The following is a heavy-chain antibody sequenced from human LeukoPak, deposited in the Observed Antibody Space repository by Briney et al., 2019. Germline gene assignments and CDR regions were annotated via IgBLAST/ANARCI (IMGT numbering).Heavy chain of an antibody. D-gene: IGHD3-10*01. Sequence: PGGSLRLSCAASGFTFSSYAMSGVRQAPGKGLEWVSAISGSGGSTYYADSVKGRFTISRDNSKNTLYLQMNSLRAEDTAVYYCAKARGPLIGVNWFDPWGQGTLVTVSS. J-gene: IGHJ5*02. CDR3: AKARGPLIGVNWFDP. CDR1: GFTFSSYA. CDR2: ISGSGGST. V-gene: IGHV3-23*01.